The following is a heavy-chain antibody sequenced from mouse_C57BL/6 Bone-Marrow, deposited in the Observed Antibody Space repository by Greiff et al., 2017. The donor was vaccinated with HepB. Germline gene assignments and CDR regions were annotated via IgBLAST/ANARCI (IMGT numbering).Heavy chain of an antibody. CDR1: GYTFTSYW. V-gene: IGHV1-72*01. Sequence: QVQLKESGAELVKPGASVKLSCKASGYTFTSYWMHWVKQRPGRGLEWIGMIDPNSGGTKYNEKFKSKATLTVDKPSSTAYMQLSSLTSEDSAVYYCARSDYDYLSWWGQGTTLTVSS. CDR3: ARSDYDYLSW. CDR2: IDPNSGGT. D-gene: IGHD2-4*01. J-gene: IGHJ2*01.